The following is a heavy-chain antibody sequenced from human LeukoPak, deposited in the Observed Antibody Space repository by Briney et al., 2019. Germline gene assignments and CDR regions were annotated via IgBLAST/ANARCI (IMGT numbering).Heavy chain of an antibody. CDR2: INLDGSER. D-gene: IGHD6-13*01. V-gene: IGHV3-7*01. J-gene: IGHJ4*02. CDR1: GFTFSGHS. CDR3: GRVIAGAIDY. Sequence: GGSLRLSCAASGFTFSGHSMTWVRQAPGEGLEWVANINLDGSERFYVDFVKGRFTISRDNADNSMYLQMNSLRAEDTAVYYCGRVIAGAIDYWGQGTLVTVSS.